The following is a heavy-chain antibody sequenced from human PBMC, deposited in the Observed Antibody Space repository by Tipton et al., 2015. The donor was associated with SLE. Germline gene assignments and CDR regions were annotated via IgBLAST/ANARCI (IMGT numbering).Heavy chain of an antibody. CDR3: ARVLGVVKSYYMDV. Sequence: TLSLTCTVSGGSISSGSYYWSWIRQPAGKGLEWIGRIYTSGSTNYNPSLKSRVTISVDTSKNQFSLKLSSVTAADTAVYYCARVLGVVKSYYMDVWAKGPRSPSP. D-gene: IGHD3-3*01. CDR1: GGSISSGSYY. CDR2: IYTSGST. J-gene: IGHJ6*03. V-gene: IGHV4-61*02.